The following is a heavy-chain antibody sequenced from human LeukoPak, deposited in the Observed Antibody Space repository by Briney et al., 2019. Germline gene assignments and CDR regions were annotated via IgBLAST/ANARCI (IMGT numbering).Heavy chain of an antibody. V-gene: IGHV3-7*01. D-gene: IGHD1-1*01. Sequence: GGSLRLSCVASEFMFSDYWMSWVRQAPGKGPEWVASINKDGSEEYYADSVKGRFTVSRDNAKNSLFLQMNNLRVEDTAIYYCATYDNWVAGDVWGQGTTVSVSS. J-gene: IGHJ6*02. CDR3: ATYDNWVAGDV. CDR2: INKDGSEE. CDR1: EFMFSDYW.